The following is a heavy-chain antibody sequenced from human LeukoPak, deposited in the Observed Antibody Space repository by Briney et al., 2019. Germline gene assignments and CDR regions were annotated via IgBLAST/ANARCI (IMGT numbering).Heavy chain of an antibody. CDR1: GGSISSYY. CDR2: IYTSGSP. J-gene: IGHJ2*01. Sequence: SETLSLTCTVSGGSISSYYWSWIRQPPGKGLEWIGYIYTSGSPNYNPSLKSRVTMSVDTSKNQFSLKLSSVTAADTAVYYCARDFRGGGYNPGVWYFDLWGRGTLVTVSS. D-gene: IGHD5-24*01. CDR3: ARDFRGGGYNPGVWYFDL. V-gene: IGHV4-59*01.